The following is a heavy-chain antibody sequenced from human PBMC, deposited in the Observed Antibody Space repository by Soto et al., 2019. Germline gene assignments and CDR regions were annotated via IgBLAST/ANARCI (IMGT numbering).Heavy chain of an antibody. CDR2: ISYDGSNK. CDR1: GFTFSSYG. D-gene: IGHD6-6*01. V-gene: IGHV3-30*18. CDR3: AKDGQLGRPYYYYYYMDV. J-gene: IGHJ6*03. Sequence: GGSLRLSCAASGFTFSSYGMHWVRQAPGKGLEWVAVISYDGSNKYYADSVKGRFTISRDNSKNTLYLQMNSLRAEDTAVYYCAKDGQLGRPYYYYYYMDVWGKGTTVTVSS.